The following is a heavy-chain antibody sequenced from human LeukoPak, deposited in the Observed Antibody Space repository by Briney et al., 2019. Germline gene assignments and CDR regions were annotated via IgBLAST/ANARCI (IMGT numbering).Heavy chain of an antibody. D-gene: IGHD5-12*01. J-gene: IGHJ6*03. V-gene: IGHV1-58*02. Sequence: ASVKVSCKASGYTFTNNFMHWVRQARGQRLEWIGWIVVGSGNTNYAQKFQERVTITRDMSTSTAYMELSSLRSEDTAVYYCAARSGYDRYYYMDVWGKGTTVTVSS. CDR1: GYTFTNNF. CDR3: AARSGYDRYYYMDV. CDR2: IVVGSGNT.